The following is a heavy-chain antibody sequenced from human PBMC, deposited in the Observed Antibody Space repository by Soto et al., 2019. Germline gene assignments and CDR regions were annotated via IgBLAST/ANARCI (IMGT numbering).Heavy chain of an antibody. CDR1: GYIFTYRY. CDR3: ARDRNTDSSGYFAY. V-gene: IGHV1-45*02. CDR2: IIPYNGNT. Sequence: GASVKVSCKASGYIFTYRYLYWVRQAPGQALEWMGWIIPYNGNTNYAQKFQDRFSITRESSLSTVYMELRSLRSDDTAVYYCARDRNTDSSGYFAYWGQGALVTVSS. J-gene: IGHJ4*02. D-gene: IGHD3-22*01.